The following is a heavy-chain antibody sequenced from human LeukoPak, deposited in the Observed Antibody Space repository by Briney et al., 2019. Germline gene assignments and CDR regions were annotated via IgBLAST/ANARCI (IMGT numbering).Heavy chain of an antibody. CDR1: GGSISSYY. CDR2: IYYSGST. J-gene: IGHJ6*03. Sequence: SETLSLTCTVSGGSISSYYWSWIRQPPGKGLEWSGYIYYSGSTNYNPSLKSRVTISVDTSKNQFSLKLSSVTAADTAVYYCARRGYGSGSYYNDYYYYYMDVWGKGTTVTVSS. D-gene: IGHD3-10*01. CDR3: ARRGYGSGSYYNDYYYYYMDV. V-gene: IGHV4-59*01.